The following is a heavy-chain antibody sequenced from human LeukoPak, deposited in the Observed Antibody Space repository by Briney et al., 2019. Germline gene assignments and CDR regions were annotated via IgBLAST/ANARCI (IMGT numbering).Heavy chain of an antibody. D-gene: IGHD2-15*01. Sequence: KPSETLSLPCAVYGGSFSGFYWGWIRPPPGEGLGWIGEINHSGSTNYNPSLKSRVTISVDTSKNQFSLKLSSVTAADTAVYYCARGRGRRAILYYYYYMDVWGKGTTGTVSS. CDR2: INHSGST. V-gene: IGHV4-34*01. CDR3: ARGRGRRAILYYYYYMDV. CDR1: GGSFSGFY. J-gene: IGHJ6*03.